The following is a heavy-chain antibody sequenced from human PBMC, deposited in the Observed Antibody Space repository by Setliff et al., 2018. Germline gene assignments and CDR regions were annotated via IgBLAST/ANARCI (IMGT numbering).Heavy chain of an antibody. CDR2: MYYSGGT. CDR1: GGSISSSRYF. Sequence: PSETLSLTCTVSGGSISSSRYFWGWIRQPPGKGLEWIGSMYYSGGTYYNPSLKSRVTVSVDTSKNQFSLKLSSVTAADTAVYYCARGRTPRYYYGSGSYYIGYFDLWGRGTLVTVSS. J-gene: IGHJ2*01. D-gene: IGHD3-10*01. V-gene: IGHV4-39*01. CDR3: ARGRTPRYYYGSGSYYIGYFDL.